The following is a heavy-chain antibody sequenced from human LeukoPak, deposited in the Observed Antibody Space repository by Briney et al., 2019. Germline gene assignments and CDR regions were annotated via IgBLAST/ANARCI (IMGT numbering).Heavy chain of an antibody. V-gene: IGHV1-69*13. J-gene: IGHJ4*02. CDR1: GGTFSSYA. D-gene: IGHD5-18*01. CDR2: IIPIFGTA. Sequence: ASVKVSCKASGGTFSSYAISWVRQAPGQGLEWMGGIIPIFGTANYAQKFQGRVTITADESTSTAYMELSSLRSEDTAVYYCAREGGNTAMVRFDYWGQGTLVTVSS. CDR3: AREGGNTAMVRFDY.